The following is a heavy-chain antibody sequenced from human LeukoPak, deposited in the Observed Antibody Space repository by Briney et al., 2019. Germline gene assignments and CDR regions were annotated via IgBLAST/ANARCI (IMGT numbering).Heavy chain of an antibody. CDR2: ISGSGGST. Sequence: GGSLRLSCAASGFTFSSYAMSWVRQAPGKGLEWVSAISGSGGSTYYADSVKGRFTISRDNSKNTLYLQMNSLRAEDTAVYYCAKGLSSGSYKWSFDYWGQGTLVTVSS. J-gene: IGHJ4*02. CDR3: AKGLSSGSYKWSFDY. D-gene: IGHD1-26*01. V-gene: IGHV3-23*01. CDR1: GFTFSSYA.